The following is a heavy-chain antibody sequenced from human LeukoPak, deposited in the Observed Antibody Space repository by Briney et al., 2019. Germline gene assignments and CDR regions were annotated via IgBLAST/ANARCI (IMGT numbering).Heavy chain of an antibody. CDR1: GFTFSSYG. J-gene: IGHJ4*02. D-gene: IGHD5-24*01. CDR2: TSYDGSNK. Sequence: GRSRRPSCAASGFTFSSYGMHWVRQAPGKGLEWMAGTSYDGSNKYYAASVKGRLTISRDNSKNTLYLQMNSLRAEDTAVYYCAKDRAEMATILGGGIFDYWGQGTLVTVSS. CDR3: AKDRAEMATILGGGIFDY. V-gene: IGHV3-30*18.